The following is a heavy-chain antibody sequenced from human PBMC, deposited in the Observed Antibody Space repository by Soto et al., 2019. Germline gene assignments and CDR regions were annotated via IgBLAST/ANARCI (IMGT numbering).Heavy chain of an antibody. J-gene: IGHJ4*02. CDR2: IIPILGIA. V-gene: IGHV1-69*02. CDR1: GGTFSSYT. CDR3: ARRNYYDSSGYYYVMDD. D-gene: IGHD3-22*01. Sequence: SVKVSCKASGGTFSSYTISWVRQAPGQGLEWMGRIIPILGIANYAQKFQGRVTITADKSTSTAYMELSSLRSEDTAVYYCARRNYYDSSGYYYVMDDWGQGSLVIVSS.